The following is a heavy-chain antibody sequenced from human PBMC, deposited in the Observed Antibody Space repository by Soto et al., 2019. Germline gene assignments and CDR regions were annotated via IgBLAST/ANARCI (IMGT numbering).Heavy chain of an antibody. CDR3: ARAYYDYIWGSYRWYYFDY. D-gene: IGHD3-16*02. CDR1: GGSISSGGYY. CDR2: IYYSGST. V-gene: IGHV4-31*03. J-gene: IGHJ4*02. Sequence: SETLSLTCTVSGGSISSGGYYWSWIRQHPGKGLEWIGYIYYSGSTYYNPSLKSRVTISVDTSKNQFSLKLSSVTAADTAVYYCARAYYDYIWGSYRWYYFDYWAREPWSPSPQ.